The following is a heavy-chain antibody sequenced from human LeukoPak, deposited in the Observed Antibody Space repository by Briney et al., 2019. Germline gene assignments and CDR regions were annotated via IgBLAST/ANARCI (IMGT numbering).Heavy chain of an antibody. Sequence: SVKVSCKASGGTFSKFGISWVRQAPGEGLEWMGGIIPMFGAANYAQKFQGRVTITTDESTTTAHMELISLTSDDTAVYFCATEGPNYYMDVWGKGTTVTVSS. J-gene: IGHJ6*03. CDR3: ATEGPNYYMDV. V-gene: IGHV1-69*05. CDR1: GGTFSKFG. CDR2: IIPMFGAA.